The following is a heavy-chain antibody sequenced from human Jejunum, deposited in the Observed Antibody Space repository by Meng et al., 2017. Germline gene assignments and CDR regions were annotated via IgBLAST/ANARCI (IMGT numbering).Heavy chain of an antibody. J-gene: IGHJ2*01. CDR1: DGSIKSNNC. Sequence: QFQLQQSDLGLVKPSRTPSLTCSGYDGSIKSNNCWTWIRQPPGQGLEWIGEVYHSGSTHYNPSLQIRVTISIDNSKNRFSLSLNSVTAAATAIYYCARADYVRYFDLWGRGTLVTVSS. D-gene: IGHD3-10*02. V-gene: IGHV4-4*02. CDR2: VYHSGST. CDR3: ARADYVRYFDL.